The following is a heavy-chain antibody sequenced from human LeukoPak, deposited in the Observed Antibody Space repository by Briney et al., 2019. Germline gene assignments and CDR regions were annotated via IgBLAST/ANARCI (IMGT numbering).Heavy chain of an antibody. CDR3: ARVLSFYYYGMDV. CDR1: GYTFTSYG. D-gene: IGHD3-16*02. V-gene: IGHV1-18*01. J-gene: IGHJ6*02. CDR2: ISAYNGNT. Sequence: ASVKVSCKASGYTFTSYGISWVRQAPGQGLEWMGWISAYNGNTNYAQKLQGRVTMTTDTSTSTPYMELRSLRSDDTAVYYCARVLSFYYYGMDVWGQGTTVTVSS.